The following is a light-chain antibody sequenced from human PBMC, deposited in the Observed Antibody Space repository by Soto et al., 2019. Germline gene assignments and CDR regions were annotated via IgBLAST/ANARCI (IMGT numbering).Light chain of an antibody. V-gene: IGKV3-11*01. CDR3: QQYNSYSQT. CDR2: DAS. J-gene: IGKJ1*01. CDR1: QSVSSY. Sequence: ESVLTQSPATLSLSPGERATLSCRASQSVSSYLAWYQQKPGQAPRLLIYDASNRATGIPARFSGSGSGTEFTLTISSLQPDDFATYYCQQYNSYSQTFGQGTKVDIK.